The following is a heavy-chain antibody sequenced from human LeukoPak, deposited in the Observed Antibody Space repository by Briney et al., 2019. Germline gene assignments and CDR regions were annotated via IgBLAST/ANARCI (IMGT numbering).Heavy chain of an antibody. D-gene: IGHD6-13*01. Sequence: PSETLSLTCTVSGGSISSYYWSWIRQPPGKGLEWIGYLYYSGSTNYNPSLKSRVTISVDTSKNQFSLKLSSVTPADTAVYYCARVSSSWYQDWYFDLWGRGTLVTVSS. CDR3: ARVSSSWYQDWYFDL. J-gene: IGHJ2*01. CDR2: LYYSGST. CDR1: GGSISSYY. V-gene: IGHV4-59*12.